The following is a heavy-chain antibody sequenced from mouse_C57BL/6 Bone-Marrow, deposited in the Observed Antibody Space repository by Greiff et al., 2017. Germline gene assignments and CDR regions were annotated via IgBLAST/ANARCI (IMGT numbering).Heavy chain of an antibody. CDR3: ITSALITYMDV. J-gene: IGHJ4*01. V-gene: IGHV14-4*01. D-gene: IGHD2-4*01. CDR1: GFNIKDDY. Sequence: EVQLQQSGAELVRPGASVKLSCTASGFNIKDDYMHWVKQRPEQGLEWIGWIDPENGDTEYAPKFQGKATITADTSSNTAYLQLSSLTSEDAAVYYCITSALITYMDVWGQGTSVTVSS. CDR2: IDPENGDT.